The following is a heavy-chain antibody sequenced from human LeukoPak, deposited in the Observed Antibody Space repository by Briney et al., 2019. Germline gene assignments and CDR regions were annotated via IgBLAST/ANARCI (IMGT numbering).Heavy chain of an antibody. CDR1: GFTFSSYS. Sequence: GGSLRLSCAASGFTFSSYSMNWVRQAPGKGLEWLSYISSTSSAIYYADSLKGRFTISRDNAKNSLYLQMNSLRAEDTALYYCAKSYYYDSSGYYYMDYWGQGTLVTVSS. J-gene: IGHJ4*02. V-gene: IGHV3-48*04. D-gene: IGHD3-22*01. CDR2: ISSTSSAI. CDR3: AKSYYYDSSGYYYMDY.